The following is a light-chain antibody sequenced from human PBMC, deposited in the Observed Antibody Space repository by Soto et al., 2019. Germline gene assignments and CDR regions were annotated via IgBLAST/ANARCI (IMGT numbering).Light chain of an antibody. CDR1: SSNIGSHT. V-gene: IGLV1-44*01. CDR2: SNT. J-gene: IGLJ2*01. Sequence: VVTQPPSASGTPGQRVTISCSGSSSNIGSHTVNWYQQLPGTAPRLLIYSNTQRPSGVPDRFSGSKSGTSASLAISGLQSEYEADYYCAAWDDSLNGVVFGGGTKVTVL. CDR3: AAWDDSLNGVV.